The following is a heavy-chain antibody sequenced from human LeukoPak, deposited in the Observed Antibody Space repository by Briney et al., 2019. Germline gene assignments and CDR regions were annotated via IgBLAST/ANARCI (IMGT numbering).Heavy chain of an antibody. CDR1: GFTFSSYS. J-gene: IGHJ4*02. D-gene: IGHD6-19*01. CDR2: ISSSSSYI. CDR3: ARASGADSGWQGDVIDY. Sequence: GGSLRLSCAASGFTFSSYSMNWVRQAPGKGLEWVSSISSSSSYIYYADSVKGRFTISRDNAKNSLYLQMNSLRAEDTAVYYCARASGADSGWQGDVIDYWGQGTLVTVSS. V-gene: IGHV3-21*01.